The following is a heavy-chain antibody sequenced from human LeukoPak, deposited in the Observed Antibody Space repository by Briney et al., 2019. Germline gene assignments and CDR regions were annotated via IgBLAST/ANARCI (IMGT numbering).Heavy chain of an antibody. CDR3: ARDAFWSGYYKGYYYYMDV. D-gene: IGHD3-3*01. J-gene: IGHJ6*03. CDR1: GGSISSYY. V-gene: IGHV4-4*07. CDR2: IYTSGST. Sequence: SETLSLTCTVSGGSISSYYWSWIRQPAGKGLEWIGRIYTSGSTNYNPSLKSRVTISVDTSKNQFSLKLSSVTAADTAVYYCARDAFWSGYYKGYYYYMDVWGKGTTVTVSS.